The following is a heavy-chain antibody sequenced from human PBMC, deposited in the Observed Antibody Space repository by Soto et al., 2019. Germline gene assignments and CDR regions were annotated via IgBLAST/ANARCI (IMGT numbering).Heavy chain of an antibody. Sequence: QVQLVQSGAEVKKPGSSVKVSCKASGGTFSSYAISWVRQAPGQGLEWMGGIIPIFGTANYAQKFQGRVTITADESTSTAYMELSSLRSEDTAVYYCARDGSPYCSGGSCCSSYYYYGMDVWGQGTTVTVSS. D-gene: IGHD2-15*01. CDR1: GGTFSSYA. V-gene: IGHV1-69*01. J-gene: IGHJ6*02. CDR3: ARDGSPYCSGGSCCSSYYYYGMDV. CDR2: IIPIFGTA.